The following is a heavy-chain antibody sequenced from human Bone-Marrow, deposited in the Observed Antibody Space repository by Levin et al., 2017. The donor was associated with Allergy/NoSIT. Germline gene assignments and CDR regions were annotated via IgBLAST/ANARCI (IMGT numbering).Heavy chain of an antibody. CDR3: ARDRGIFYSYGMDV. Sequence: GGSLRLSCGGSGFTFSDHGVHWVRQAPGKGLEWVAVISYDGTNQYYADSVKGRFNISRDNSKNTVYLQMNRLRTEDAAVYYCARDRGIFYSYGMDVWGQGTTVTVSS. J-gene: IGHJ6*02. V-gene: IGHV3-30*03. CDR2: ISYDGTNQ. D-gene: IGHD3-3*02. CDR1: GFTFSDHG.